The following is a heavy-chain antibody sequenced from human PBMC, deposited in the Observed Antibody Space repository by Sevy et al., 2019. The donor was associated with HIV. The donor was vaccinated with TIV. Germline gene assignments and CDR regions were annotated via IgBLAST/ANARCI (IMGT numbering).Heavy chain of an antibody. Sequence: SETLSLTCTVSGGSISSYYWSWIRQPPAKGLGGIGYIYYSGSTNYNPSLKSRVTISVDTSKNPFSLKLSSVTAADTAVYYCARVMGGWPPDYWGQGTLVTVSS. CDR1: GGSISSYY. J-gene: IGHJ4*02. V-gene: IGHV4-59*01. CDR3: ARVMGGWPPDY. CDR2: IYYSGST. D-gene: IGHD6-19*01.